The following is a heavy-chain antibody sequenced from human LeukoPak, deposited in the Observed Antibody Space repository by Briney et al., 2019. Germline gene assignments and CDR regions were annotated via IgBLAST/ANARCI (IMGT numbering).Heavy chain of an antibody. J-gene: IGHJ4*02. CDR3: ARRERCCSGWYEDH. CDR2: ISGYNGDT. Sequence: ASVNVSCKAVGYISIGYGISWVRQAPGQGLEWMGWISGYNGDTNYAQNLHDRLTMSTDTSTSTAYMELTSLRSDDTAVYYCARRERCCSGWYEDHWGQGTLVTVSS. V-gene: IGHV1-18*01. D-gene: IGHD6-19*01. CDR1: GYISIGYG.